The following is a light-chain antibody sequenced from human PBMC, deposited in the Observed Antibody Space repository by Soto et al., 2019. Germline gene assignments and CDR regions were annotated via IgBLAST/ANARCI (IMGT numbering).Light chain of an antibody. CDR1: SSDVGGYNF. V-gene: IGLV2-14*01. J-gene: IGLJ1*01. Sequence: QSALTQPASVPGSPGQTVTISCSGSSSDVGGYNFVSCYQHHPGNAPQLMIYEVSNPPSGVSNRFSGTKSGNTASLTIAGLQAEDEDDYYCSSYASSDTQVFGTGTKVTVL. CDR2: EVS. CDR3: SSYASSDTQV.